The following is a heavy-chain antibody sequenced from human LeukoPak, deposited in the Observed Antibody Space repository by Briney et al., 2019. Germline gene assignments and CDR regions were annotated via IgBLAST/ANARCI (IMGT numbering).Heavy chain of an antibody. V-gene: IGHV3-23*01. J-gene: IGHJ4*02. CDR1: GFTFSSYA. CDR2: ISGSGGST. CDR3: AKVSGVVTIFGVVRSLGY. D-gene: IGHD3-3*01. Sequence: PGGSLRLSCAASGFTFSSYAISWVRQAPGKGLEWVSAISGSGGSTYYADSVKGRFTISRDNSKNTLYLQMNSLRAEDTAVYYCAKVSGVVTIFGVVRSLGYWGQGTLVTVSS.